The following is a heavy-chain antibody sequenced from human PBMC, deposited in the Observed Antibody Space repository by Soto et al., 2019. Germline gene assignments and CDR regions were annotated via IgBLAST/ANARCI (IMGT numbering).Heavy chain of an antibody. CDR1: GGSISSGGYY. Sequence: SETLSLTCTVSGGSISSGGYYWSWIRQHPGKGLEWIGYIYYSGSTYYNPSLKSRVTISVDTSKNQFSLKLSSVTAADTAVYYCARGGKGYDSSGYLRAFDIWGQGTMVTVSS. D-gene: IGHD3-22*01. J-gene: IGHJ3*02. CDR2: IYYSGST. CDR3: ARGGKGYDSSGYLRAFDI. V-gene: IGHV4-31*03.